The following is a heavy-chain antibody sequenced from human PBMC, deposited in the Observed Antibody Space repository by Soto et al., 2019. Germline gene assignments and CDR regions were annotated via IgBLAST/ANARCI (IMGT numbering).Heavy chain of an antibody. D-gene: IGHD1-1*01. CDR1: GFTFSSYA. V-gene: IGHV3-23*01. Sequence: PGGSLRLSCAASGFTFSSYAMSWVRQAPGKGPEWVSSISGNGGSTKYADSVKGRFTISRDNSKNTLLLQMNSLRAEDTAVYYCGKGGWWQDISTKPFDIWGQGTVVTVSS. CDR3: GKGGWWQDISTKPFDI. CDR2: ISGNGGST. J-gene: IGHJ3*02.